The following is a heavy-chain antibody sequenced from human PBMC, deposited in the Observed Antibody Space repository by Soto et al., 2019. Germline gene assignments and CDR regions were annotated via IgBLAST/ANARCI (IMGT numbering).Heavy chain of an antibody. CDR1: GFTFSSYA. CDR2: ISGSGGST. D-gene: IGHD2-15*01. CDR3: AKDRRYCSGGSCYSRYASYFDY. V-gene: IGHV3-23*01. Sequence: GSLRLSCAASGFTFSSYAMSWVRQAPGKGLEWVSAISGSGGSTYYADSVKGRFTISRDNSKNTLYLQMNSLRAEDTAVYYCAKDRRYCSGGSCYSRYASYFDYWGQGTLVTVSS. J-gene: IGHJ4*02.